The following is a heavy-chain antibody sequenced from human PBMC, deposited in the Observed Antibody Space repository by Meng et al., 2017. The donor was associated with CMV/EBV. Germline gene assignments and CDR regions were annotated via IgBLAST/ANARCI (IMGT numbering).Heavy chain of an antibody. Sequence: QVRLVKSGSEGEILRASVKAPCKTPGYRFSDKYLHWVRQAPGQGLEWMGWLHPNSGGTNYAQNYQGRVTMTTATSISPTYMELSSLTSDDTAIYFCVRDHDLGADYWGPGPLVTVSS. V-gene: IGHV1-2*02. J-gene: IGHJ4*02. CDR3: VRDHDLGADY. CDR1: GYRFSDKY. CDR2: LHPNSGGT. D-gene: IGHD3-16*01.